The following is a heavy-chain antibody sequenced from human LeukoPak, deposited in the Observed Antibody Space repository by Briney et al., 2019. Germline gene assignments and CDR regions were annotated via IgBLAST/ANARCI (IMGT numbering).Heavy chain of an antibody. J-gene: IGHJ6*02. Sequence: QPGGSLRLSCAASGFTFSSYAMSWVRQAPGKGLEWVSAISGSAGSTYYADSVKGRFTISRDNSKNTLYQQMHSQRAADTAVYYCAKTMVRGVMDYYYYGMDVWGQGTTVSVSS. V-gene: IGHV3-23*01. D-gene: IGHD3-10*01. CDR3: AKTMVRGVMDYYYYGMDV. CDR2: ISGSAGST. CDR1: GFTFSSYA.